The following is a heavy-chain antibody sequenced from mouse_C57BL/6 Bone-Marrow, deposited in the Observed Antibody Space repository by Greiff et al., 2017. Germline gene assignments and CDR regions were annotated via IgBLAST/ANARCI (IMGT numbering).Heavy chain of an antibody. J-gene: IGHJ3*01. CDR1: GYTFTSYW. V-gene: IGHV1-55*01. Sequence: QVQLQQPGAELVKPGASVKMSCKASGYTFTSYWITWVKQRPGQGLEWIGDIYPGSGSTNYNEKCKSKSTLTVDTSSSTAYMQLSSLTSEDSAVYYCARSGSSYDWFAYWGQGTLVTVSA. CDR2: IYPGSGST. CDR3: ARSGSSYDWFAY. D-gene: IGHD1-1*01.